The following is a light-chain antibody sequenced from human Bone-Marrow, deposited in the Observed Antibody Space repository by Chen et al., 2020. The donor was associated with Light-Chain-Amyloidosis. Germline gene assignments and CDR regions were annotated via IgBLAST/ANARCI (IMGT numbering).Light chain of an antibody. CDR2: TTS. V-gene: IGKV1-39*01. CDR1: QTIANY. J-gene: IGKJ2*01. CDR3: QQSYNRRPIS. Sequence: DIQVTQSPSSLSASVGDRVTITCRTSQTIANYLNWYQQKPGKAPEVLVYTTSNLRSGVPSRFSGSGYATDFTLTIDGLQPEDFATYDCQQSYNRRPISFGQGTRVDLK.